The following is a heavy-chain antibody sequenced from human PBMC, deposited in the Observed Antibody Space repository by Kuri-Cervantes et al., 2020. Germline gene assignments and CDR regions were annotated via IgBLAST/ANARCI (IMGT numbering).Heavy chain of an antibody. CDR3: ARDIIAVRPGWFDP. CDR1: GYTFTTYG. D-gene: IGHD6-6*01. Sequence: ASVKVSCKASGYTFTTYGISWVRQAPGQGLEWMGWISAFDGKTKFAQRLQGRVTMTTDTPTSTAYMELRSLTSDDTAMYYCARDIIAVRPGWFDPWDQGTLVTVSS. V-gene: IGHV1-18*01. CDR2: ISAFDGKT. J-gene: IGHJ5*02.